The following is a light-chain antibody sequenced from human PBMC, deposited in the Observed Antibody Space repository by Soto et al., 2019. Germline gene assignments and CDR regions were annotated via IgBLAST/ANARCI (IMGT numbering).Light chain of an antibody. V-gene: IGKV1-12*01. CDR2: GTS. Sequence: DIQMTQSPSSVSASVGDRVTITCRASQDISSWLAWYQQKPGKTPKLLIYGTSSLQSGVPSRFSGSGSGTDFTLIITSLQPEDFATYYCQQASDFPYTFGQGTKLEVK. CDR3: QQASDFPYT. J-gene: IGKJ2*01. CDR1: QDISSW.